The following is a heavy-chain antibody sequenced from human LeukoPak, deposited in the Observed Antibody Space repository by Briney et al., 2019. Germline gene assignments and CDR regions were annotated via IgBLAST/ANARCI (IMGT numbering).Heavy chain of an antibody. V-gene: IGHV1-2*02. D-gene: IGHD5-18*01. Sequence: ASVKVSCKASGYTFTGCYMHWVRQAPGQGLEWMGWINPNSGGTNYAQKFQGRVTMTRDTSISTAYMELSRLRSDDTAVYYCARSGYSYGYGDYWGQGTLVTVSS. CDR2: INPNSGGT. J-gene: IGHJ4*02. CDR1: GYTFTGCY. CDR3: ARSGYSYGYGDY.